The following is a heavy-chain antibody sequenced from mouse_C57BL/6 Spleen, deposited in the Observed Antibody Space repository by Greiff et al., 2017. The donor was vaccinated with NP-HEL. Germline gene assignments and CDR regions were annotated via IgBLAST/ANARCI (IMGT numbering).Heavy chain of an antibody. V-gene: IGHV1-54*01. CDR1: GYAFTNYL. CDR2: INPGSGGT. Sequence: QVQLKESGAELVRPGTSVKVSCKASGYAFTNYLIEWVKQRPGQGLEWIGVINPGSGGTTYNEKFKGKATLTADKSSSTAYMQLSSLTSEDSAVYFCARGGYYGDDEGFAYWGQGTLVTVSA. J-gene: IGHJ3*01. D-gene: IGHD2-2*01. CDR3: ARGGYYGDDEGFAY.